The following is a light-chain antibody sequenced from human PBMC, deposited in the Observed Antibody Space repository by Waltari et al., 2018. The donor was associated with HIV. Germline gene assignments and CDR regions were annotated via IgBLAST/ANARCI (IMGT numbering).Light chain of an antibody. V-gene: IGLV3-21*01. Sequence: YVLTQPPSVSVAPGTTAKISCGGNNIRRKSVHWYQQRPGQPPVLVIYYDADRPSGIPERFFGSNSGSTATLTITRVEVGDEADYFCQIWNNSSDHWVFGAGTTLTVL. CDR2: YDA. CDR1: NIRRKS. J-gene: IGLJ3*02. CDR3: QIWNNSSDHWV.